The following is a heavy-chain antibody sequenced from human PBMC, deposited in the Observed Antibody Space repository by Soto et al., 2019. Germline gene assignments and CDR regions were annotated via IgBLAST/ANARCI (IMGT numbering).Heavy chain of an antibody. CDR1: GFTFSSYS. Sequence: GSLRLSCAASGFTFSSYSMNWVRQAPGKGLEWVSYISSSSSTIYYADSVKGRFTTSRDNAKNSLYLQMNSLRDEDTAVYYCARGRIAVADPPRNYNWFDPWGQGTLVTVSS. V-gene: IGHV3-48*02. J-gene: IGHJ5*02. CDR3: ARGRIAVADPPRNYNWFDP. CDR2: ISSSSSTI. D-gene: IGHD6-19*01.